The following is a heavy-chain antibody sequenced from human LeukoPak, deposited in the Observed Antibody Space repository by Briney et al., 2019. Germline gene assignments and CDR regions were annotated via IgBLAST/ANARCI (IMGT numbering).Heavy chain of an antibody. CDR2: FGPEDGET. CDR1: GYTLTELS. V-gene: IGHV1-24*01. CDR3: ATGLYYYGSGSYFPDY. J-gene: IGHJ4*02. Sequence: ASVKVSCKVSGYTLTELSMHWVRQAPGKGLEWMGGFGPEDGETIYAQKFRGRVTMTEDTSTDTAYMELSSLRSEDTAVYYCATGLYYYGSGSYFPDYWGQGTLVAVSS. D-gene: IGHD3-10*01.